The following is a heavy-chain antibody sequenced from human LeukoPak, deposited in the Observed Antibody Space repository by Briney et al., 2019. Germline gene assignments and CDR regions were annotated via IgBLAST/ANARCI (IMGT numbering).Heavy chain of an antibody. J-gene: IGHJ4*02. CDR3: ARFVKYYDSISHYLDY. V-gene: IGHV4-59*12. Sequence: SETLPLTCAVSGGSINNYYWSWIRQPPGKGLEWVGYICYTGDTIYDPSLQSRVTMSVDTSKNQFSLKLNSVTAADTAVYYCARFVKYYDSISHYLDYWGQGALVTVPS. CDR1: GGSINNYY. CDR2: ICYTGDT. D-gene: IGHD3-22*01.